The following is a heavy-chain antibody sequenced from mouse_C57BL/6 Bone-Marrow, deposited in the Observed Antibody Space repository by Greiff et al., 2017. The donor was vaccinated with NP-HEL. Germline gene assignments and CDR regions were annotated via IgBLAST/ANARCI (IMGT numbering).Heavy chain of an antibody. CDR2: ISLKSDNYAT. CDR1: GFTFSNYW. V-gene: IGHV6-3*01. Sequence: EVQLEESGGGLVQPGGSMKLSCVASGFTFSNYWMNWVRQSPEKGLEWVAQISLKSDNYATHYAESVKGRFTISRDDSKSSVYLQMNNLRAEDTGIYYCAGYYSNYYGLDYWGQGTSVTVSS. J-gene: IGHJ4*01. CDR3: AGYYSNYYGLDY. D-gene: IGHD2-5*01.